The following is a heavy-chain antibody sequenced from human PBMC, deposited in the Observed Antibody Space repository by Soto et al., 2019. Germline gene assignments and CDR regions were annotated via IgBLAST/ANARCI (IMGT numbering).Heavy chain of an antibody. V-gene: IGHV4-59*08. D-gene: IGHD3-3*01. J-gene: IGHJ5*02. CDR1: GGSISSYY. CDR3: ATRITIFGVVIPPTNNWFDP. Sequence: SETLSRTCTVSGGSISSYYWSWTRQHKGKGLEWIASISYSGSTNHDPSLKSRVTISVDTSKNQFSLKLSSVTAADTAVYYCATRITIFGVVIPPTNNWFDPWGQGTLVTVSS. CDR2: ISYSGST.